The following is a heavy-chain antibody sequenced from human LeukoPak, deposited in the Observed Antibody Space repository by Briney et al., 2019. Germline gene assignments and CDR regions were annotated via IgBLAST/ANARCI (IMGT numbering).Heavy chain of an antibody. Sequence: SGGSLRLSCAASGFTFSSYEMNWVGQAPGKGLEWVSYISSSGSTIYYADSVKGRFTISRDNAKNSLYLQMNSLRAEDTAVYYCASEGRLDGWFDPWGQGTLVTVSS. J-gene: IGHJ5*02. CDR1: GFTFSSYE. V-gene: IGHV3-48*03. CDR3: ASEGRLDGWFDP. CDR2: ISSSGSTI. D-gene: IGHD2-15*01.